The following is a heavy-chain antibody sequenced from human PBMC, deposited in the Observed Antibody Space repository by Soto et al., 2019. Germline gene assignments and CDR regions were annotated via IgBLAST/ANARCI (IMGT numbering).Heavy chain of an antibody. CDR2: ISGNGGTR. Sequence: PVGSKRLSCAASGLTFRTYTRRWVRQATGGGLEWVSAISGNGGTRKYGDSVKGRFTISRDNSQNTVYLQMNSLRAEDTALYYCTRTVPDRLYFDCWGQGALVTVSS. V-gene: IGHV3-23*01. D-gene: IGHD6-19*01. CDR3: TRTVPDRLYFDC. CDR1: GLTFRTYT. J-gene: IGHJ4*02.